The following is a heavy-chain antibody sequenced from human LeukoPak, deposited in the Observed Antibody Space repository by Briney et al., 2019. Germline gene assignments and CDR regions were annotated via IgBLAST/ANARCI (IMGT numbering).Heavy chain of an antibody. V-gene: IGHV3-53*01. D-gene: IGHD2-21*01. J-gene: IGHJ3*02. Sequence: PGGSLRLSCAASGFTVSSNYMSWVRQAPGKGLEWVSVIYSGGSTYYADSVKGRFTISRDNSKNTLYLQMNSLRAEDTAVYYCAKSPYRFDTFDIWGQGTMVTVSS. CDR2: IYSGGST. CDR3: AKSPYRFDTFDI. CDR1: GFTVSSNY.